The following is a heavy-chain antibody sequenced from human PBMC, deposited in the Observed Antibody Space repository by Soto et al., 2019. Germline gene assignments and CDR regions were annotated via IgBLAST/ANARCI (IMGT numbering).Heavy chain of an antibody. Sequence: PGVSIRVCWGASGGTFVDYCRSWIRQKTGKGLEWVSYISSSGSTIYYADSVKGRFTISRDNAKNSLYLQMSSLRAEDTAVYYCARLEYYDFWIPAAGVYYYYYMDVWGKGTTVTVSS. CDR1: GGTFVDYC. J-gene: IGHJ6*03. D-gene: IGHD3-3*01. CDR2: ISSSGSTI. CDR3: ARLEYYDFWIPAAGVYYYYYMDV. V-gene: IGHV3-11*01.